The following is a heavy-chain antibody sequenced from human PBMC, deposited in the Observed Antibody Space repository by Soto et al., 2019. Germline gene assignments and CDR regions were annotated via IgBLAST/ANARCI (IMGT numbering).Heavy chain of an antibody. V-gene: IGHV3-23*01. J-gene: IGHJ4*03. Sequence: GGSLRLSCTASGFTFSTYAMTWVRQAPGKGLEWVSAISGGGGPTYYADSVKGRFTISRDNSKNTLYLQMNSLRADDTAVYYCAKVSRFLDSGLIWGQGTLVTVSS. D-gene: IGHD3-10*01. CDR3: AKVSRFLDSGLI. CDR1: GFTFSTYA. CDR2: ISGGGGPT.